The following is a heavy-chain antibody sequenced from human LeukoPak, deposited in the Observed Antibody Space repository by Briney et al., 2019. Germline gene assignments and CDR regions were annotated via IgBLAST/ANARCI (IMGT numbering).Heavy chain of an antibody. V-gene: IGHV1-18*01. Sequence: ASVKVSCKASGYTFTSYGISWVRQAPGQGLEWMGWISAYNGNTNYAQKLQGGVTMTTDTSTSTAYMELRSLRSDDTAVYYCASPPLVDDYGDYGWFDPWGQGTLVTVSS. CDR2: ISAYNGNT. J-gene: IGHJ5*02. CDR3: ASPPLVDDYGDYGWFDP. D-gene: IGHD4-17*01. CDR1: GYTFTSYG.